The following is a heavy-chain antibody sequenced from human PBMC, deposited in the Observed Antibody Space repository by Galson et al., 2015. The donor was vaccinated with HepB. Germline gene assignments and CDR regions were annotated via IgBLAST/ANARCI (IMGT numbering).Heavy chain of an antibody. Sequence: SLRLSCAASGFTFSSYEMNWVRQAPGKGLEWVSYISSSGSTIYYADSVKGRFTISRDNAKNSLYLQMNSLRAVDTAVYYCARGGYEFSYYYYYGMDVWGQGTTVTVSS. V-gene: IGHV3-48*03. CDR1: GFTFSSYE. CDR3: ARGGYEFSYYYYYGMDV. J-gene: IGHJ6*02. D-gene: IGHD5-12*01. CDR2: ISSSGSTI.